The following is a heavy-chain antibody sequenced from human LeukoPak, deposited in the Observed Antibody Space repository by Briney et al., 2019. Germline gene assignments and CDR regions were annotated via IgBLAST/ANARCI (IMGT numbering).Heavy chain of an antibody. Sequence: GGSLRLSCAASGFTFSSYSMNWVRQAPGKGLEWVSSISSSSSYIYYADSVKGQFTISRDNAKNSLYLQMNSLRAEDTAVYYCARATHYDPDLYAFDIWGQGTMVTVSS. D-gene: IGHD3-3*01. CDR1: GFTFSSYS. CDR3: ARATHYDPDLYAFDI. CDR2: ISSSSSYI. V-gene: IGHV3-21*01. J-gene: IGHJ3*02.